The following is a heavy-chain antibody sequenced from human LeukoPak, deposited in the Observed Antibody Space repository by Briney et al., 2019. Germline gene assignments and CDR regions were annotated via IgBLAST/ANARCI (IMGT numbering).Heavy chain of an antibody. CDR1: GFTFSNYS. V-gene: IGHV3-48*01. CDR2: ISSLGNTM. Sequence: GGSLRLSCVASGFTFSNYSMNWVRQAPGKGLEWLSYISSLGNTMYYANSVKGRFTISRDDAKNSLYLQMNSLRAEDTAVYYCAKVPRQHDNWFDPWGQGTLVTVSS. CDR3: AKVPRQHDNWFDP. J-gene: IGHJ5*02. D-gene: IGHD6-13*01.